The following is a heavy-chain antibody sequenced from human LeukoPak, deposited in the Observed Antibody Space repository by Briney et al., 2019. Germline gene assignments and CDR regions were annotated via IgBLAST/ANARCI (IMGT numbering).Heavy chain of an antibody. D-gene: IGHD3-22*01. CDR1: GLTFTKAW. Sequence: GSLRPSCAASGLTFTKAWMTWVRQAPGEGLEWVGRIKSNTDGGTTDYAAPVKGRFTISRDDSKNTLYLQMNSLKTEDTAVYYCITNPYDRSGYHIWGQGTMVTVSS. CDR2: IKSNTDGGTT. J-gene: IGHJ3*02. V-gene: IGHV3-15*01. CDR3: ITNPYDRSGYHI.